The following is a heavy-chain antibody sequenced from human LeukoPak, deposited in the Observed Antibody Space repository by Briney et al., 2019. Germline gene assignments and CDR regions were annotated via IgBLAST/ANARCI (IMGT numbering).Heavy chain of an antibody. V-gene: IGHV3-48*01. CDR2: ISGSSSSI. CDR3: AKDRIQLWSLYYFDY. Sequence: PGGSLRLSCAASGFTFSNYTMNWVRQAPGKGLEWVSYISGSSSSIYYADSVKGRFTISRDNAKNSLYLQMNSLRAEDTAVYYCAKDRIQLWSLYYFDYWGQGTLVTVSS. D-gene: IGHD5-18*01. J-gene: IGHJ4*02. CDR1: GFTFSNYT.